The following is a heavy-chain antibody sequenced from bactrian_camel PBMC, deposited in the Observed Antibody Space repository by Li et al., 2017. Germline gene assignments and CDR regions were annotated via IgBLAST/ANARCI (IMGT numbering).Heavy chain of an antibody. CDR3: AVDTIGNIPPRADYDY. CDR1: GYTVC. Sequence: VQLVESGGGLVQPGESLRLSCAASGYTVCMAWFRQAPGKGLEWVTSTLTSTGSTYYVDSVKGRFTISHDNAKNTVYLEMDSLEPEDTAVYYCAVDTIGNIPPRADYDYWGQGTQVTVS. CDR2: TLTSTGST. V-gene: IGHV3S40*01. J-gene: IGHJ4*01. D-gene: IGHD4*01.